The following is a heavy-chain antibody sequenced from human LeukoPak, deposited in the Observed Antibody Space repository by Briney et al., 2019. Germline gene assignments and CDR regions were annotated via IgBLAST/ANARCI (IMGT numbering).Heavy chain of an antibody. CDR3: ARGAYCGGDCVFDY. V-gene: IGHV4-38-2*02. Sequence: SETLSLTCTVSGYSISSGYYWGWIRQPPGKGLEWIGSIYHSGSTYYNPSLKSRVTISVDTSKNQFSLKLSSVTAADTAVYYCARGAYCGGDCVFDYWGQGTPVTVSS. J-gene: IGHJ4*02. D-gene: IGHD2-21*02. CDR1: GYSISSGYY. CDR2: IYHSGST.